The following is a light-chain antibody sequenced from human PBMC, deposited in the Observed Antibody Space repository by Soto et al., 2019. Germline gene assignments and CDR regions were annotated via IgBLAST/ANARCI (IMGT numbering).Light chain of an antibody. V-gene: IGKV1D-12*01. CDR1: QGISSW. CDR2: AAS. J-gene: IGKJ4*01. CDR3: QQANSFPLT. Sequence: DLQMTQSPSSVSASVGDRVTITCRASQGISSWLVWYQQKPGKAPKLLIYAASSLQSGVPSRFSGSGSGTDFTLTISSLQPVDFATYYCQQANSFPLTFGGGTKVEIK.